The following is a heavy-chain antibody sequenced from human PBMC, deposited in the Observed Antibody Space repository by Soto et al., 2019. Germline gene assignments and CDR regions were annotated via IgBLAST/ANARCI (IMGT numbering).Heavy chain of an antibody. CDR2: ISWNSGNI. Sequence: EVQLVESGGVLVQPGRSLRLSCAASGFTFNDYAMHWVRQAPGKGLEWVSSISWNSGNIVYADSVKGRFTISRDNAKNSLYLQINSLRPEDSALYYCVKGRITSVFTTCLNWGQGTLVAVSS. V-gene: IGHV3-9*01. J-gene: IGHJ4*02. CDR1: GFTFNDYA. D-gene: IGHD3-10*01. CDR3: VKGRITSVFTTCLN.